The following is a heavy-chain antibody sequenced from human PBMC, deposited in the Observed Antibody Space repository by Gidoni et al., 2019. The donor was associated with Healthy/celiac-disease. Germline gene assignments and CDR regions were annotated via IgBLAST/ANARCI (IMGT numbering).Heavy chain of an antibody. CDR1: GGSISSYY. CDR2: IYTSGST. D-gene: IGHD3-10*01. V-gene: IGHV4-4*07. Sequence: QVQLQESGPGLVKPSETLSLTSTVPGGSISSYYWSWIRQPAGKGLEWIGRIYTSGSTNYNPSLKSRVTMSVDTSKNQFSLKLSSVTAADTAVYYCAASLMVRGALFAFDIWGQGTMVTVSS. CDR3: AASLMVRGALFAFDI. J-gene: IGHJ3*02.